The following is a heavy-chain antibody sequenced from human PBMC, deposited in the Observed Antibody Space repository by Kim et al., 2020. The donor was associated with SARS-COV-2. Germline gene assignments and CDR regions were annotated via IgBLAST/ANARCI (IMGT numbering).Heavy chain of an antibody. J-gene: IGHJ4*02. CDR3: ARHFGGYSYGEEDY. Sequence: NPSLKRRVTIAVDTSKNQFSRKLSSVTAADTAVYYCARHFGGYSYGEEDYWGQGTLVTVSS. D-gene: IGHD5-18*01. V-gene: IGHV4-39*01.